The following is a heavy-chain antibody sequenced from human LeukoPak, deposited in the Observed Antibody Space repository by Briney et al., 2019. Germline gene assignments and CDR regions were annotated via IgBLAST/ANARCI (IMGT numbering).Heavy chain of an antibody. V-gene: IGHV3-33*01. CDR3: ARSAAIAYYYYYGLDV. Sequence: PGGSLRLSCEAAGFTFGSYAMHWVRQAPGKGLEWVAIIWYDGSKKYYGDSVEGRFTISRDNSKKTVYLQMSSLRADDTAVYYCARSAAIAYYYYYGLDVWGQGTTVAVS. J-gene: IGHJ6*02. CDR2: IWYDGSKK. D-gene: IGHD6-13*01. CDR1: GFTFGSYA.